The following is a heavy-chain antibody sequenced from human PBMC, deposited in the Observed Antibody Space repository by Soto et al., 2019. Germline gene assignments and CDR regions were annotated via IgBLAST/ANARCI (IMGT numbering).Heavy chain of an antibody. D-gene: IGHD3-22*01. V-gene: IGHV4-59*01. J-gene: IGHJ6*02. CDR3: ARGRYYYDSSGYYYGLYYYYGMDV. CDR2: IYYSGST. CDR1: GGSISSYD. Sequence: PSETLSLTCTVSGGSISSYDWSWIRQPPGKGLEWIGYIYYSGSTNYNPYLKSRVAISVDTSKNQFSLKLSSVTAADTAVYYCARGRYYYDSSGYYYGLYYYYGMDVWGQGTTVTVSS.